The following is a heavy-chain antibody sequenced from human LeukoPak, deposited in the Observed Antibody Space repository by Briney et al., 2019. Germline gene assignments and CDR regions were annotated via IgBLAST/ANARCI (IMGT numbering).Heavy chain of an antibody. V-gene: IGHV1-18*01. J-gene: IGHJ4*02. CDR1: GYTFTSYG. Sequence: ASVKVSCKPSGYTFTSYGISWVRQAPGQGLEWMGWISAYNGNTNYAQKLQGRVTMTTDTSTSTAYMELRSLRSDDTAVYYCARDLLTLNYYDSSGYYPPSYWGQGTLVTASS. CDR3: ARDLLTLNYYDSSGYYPPSY. CDR2: ISAYNGNT. D-gene: IGHD3-22*01.